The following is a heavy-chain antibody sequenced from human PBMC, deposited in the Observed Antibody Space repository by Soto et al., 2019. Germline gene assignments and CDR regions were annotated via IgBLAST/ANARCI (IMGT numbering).Heavy chain of an antibody. CDR2: IIPILGIA. D-gene: IGHD4-17*01. V-gene: IGHV1-69*02. CDR3: ARLTTVVTPGIDY. Sequence: QVQLVQSGAEVKKPGSSVKVSCKASGGTFSSYTISWVRQAPGQGLEWMGRIIPILGIANHAQKFQGRVTLTADKXTSTADMELSSLRSEDTAVYYCARLTTVVTPGIDYWGQGTLVTVSS. J-gene: IGHJ4*02. CDR1: GGTFSSYT.